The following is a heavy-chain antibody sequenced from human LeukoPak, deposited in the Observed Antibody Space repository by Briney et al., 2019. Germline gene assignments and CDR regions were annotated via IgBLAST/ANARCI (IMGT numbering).Heavy chain of an antibody. CDR1: GFTFSDHY. D-gene: IGHD2/OR15-2a*01. CDR2: LNTDGSST. Sequence: PGGSLRLSCAASGFTFSDHYMDWVRQAPGKGLEWVSRLNTDGSSTTYADSVKGRFTISRDNAKNTLYLQMNSLRAEDTAVYYCAKPYGSAYYFLDNWGQGTLVTVSS. J-gene: IGHJ4*02. V-gene: IGHV3-74*01. CDR3: AKPYGSAYYFLDN.